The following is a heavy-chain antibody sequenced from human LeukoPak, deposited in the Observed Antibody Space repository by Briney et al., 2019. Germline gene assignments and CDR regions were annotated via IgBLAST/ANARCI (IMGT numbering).Heavy chain of an antibody. CDR1: GFTFSSYA. CDR3: ARVLSSGWSLSYWYFDL. Sequence: GALRLSCAASGFTFSSYAMSWVRQAPGKGLEWVSAISGSGGSTYYADSVKGRFTISRDNSKNTLYLQMNSLRAEDTAVYYCARVLSSGWSLSYWYFDLWGRGTLITVSS. V-gene: IGHV3-23*01. D-gene: IGHD6-19*01. J-gene: IGHJ2*01. CDR2: ISGSGGST.